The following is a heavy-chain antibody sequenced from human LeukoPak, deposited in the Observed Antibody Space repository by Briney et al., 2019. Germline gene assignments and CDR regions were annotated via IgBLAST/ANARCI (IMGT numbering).Heavy chain of an antibody. Sequence: GGSLRLSCAASGFTFSSYWMHWVRQVPGKGLVWVSHINSDGSSTSYADSVKGRFTISRDNAKNSLYLQMNSLRAEDTAVYYCARDSRGDVLRFLEWLFFDYWGQGTLVTVSS. CDR3: ARDSRGDVLRFLEWLFFDY. CDR1: GFTFSSYW. CDR2: INSDGSST. J-gene: IGHJ4*02. D-gene: IGHD3-3*01. V-gene: IGHV3-74*01.